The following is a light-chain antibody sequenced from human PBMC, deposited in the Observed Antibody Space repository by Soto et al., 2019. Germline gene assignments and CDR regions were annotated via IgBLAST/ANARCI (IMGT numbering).Light chain of an antibody. J-gene: IGLJ1*01. CDR3: SSYTSSHTYV. V-gene: IGLV2-14*01. Sequence: QSALTQPASVSGSPGQSLTISCTGTSSDVGGYNYVAWYQQHPGKAPKLIIYDVINRPSGVSNRFSGSESGNTASLTISGLQAEDEADYYCSSYTSSHTYVFGSGTKVTVL. CDR1: SSDVGGYNY. CDR2: DVI.